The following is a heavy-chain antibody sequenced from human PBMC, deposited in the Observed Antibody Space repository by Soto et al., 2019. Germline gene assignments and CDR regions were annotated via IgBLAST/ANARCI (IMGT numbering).Heavy chain of an antibody. J-gene: IGHJ4*02. CDR1: GFTFSSYA. Sequence: EVPLLESGGGLVQPGGSLRLSCAASGFTFSSYAMSWVRQAPGKGLEWVSAIRGSGGSTYYADSVKGRVTISRDNSKTTLYLRMNSLRDDDTAVYYCAKDERDIVVVPAATRPAYWGQGTLVIVSS. CDR2: IRGSGGST. V-gene: IGHV3-23*01. D-gene: IGHD2-2*01. CDR3: AKDERDIVVVPAATRPAY.